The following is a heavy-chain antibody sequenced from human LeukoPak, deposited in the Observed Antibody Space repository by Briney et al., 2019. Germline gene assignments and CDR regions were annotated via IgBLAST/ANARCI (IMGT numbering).Heavy chain of an antibody. J-gene: IGHJ4*02. V-gene: IGHV3-15*07. Sequence: GGSLRLSCASSGFTFRRYDMNWVRQAPGKGLEWVGRVKNRGDGRTTDYAAPVKGRFIISRDDSKKTVYLQMDSLKTEDTAVYFCTTEYFGGFAYWGQGTLVTVSS. CDR2: VKNRGDGRTT. CDR1: GFTFRRYD. D-gene: IGHD3-16*01. CDR3: TTEYFGGFAY.